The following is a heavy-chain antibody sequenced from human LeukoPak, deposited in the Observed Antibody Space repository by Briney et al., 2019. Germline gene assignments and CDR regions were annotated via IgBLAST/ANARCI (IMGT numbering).Heavy chain of an antibody. CDR1: GFTLRTYE. J-gene: IGHJ6*02. CDR2: VSSSGGAT. V-gene: IGHV3-48*03. Sequence: GGSLSLSFAASGFTLRTYEMTWVRPAPGKGLEWISFVSSSGGATFYADSVKGRFTVSRDNAENSVYLQMNSLRAEDTAIYYCARDPNSYFYGLDVWGQGTTVTVSS. CDR3: ARDPNSYFYGLDV.